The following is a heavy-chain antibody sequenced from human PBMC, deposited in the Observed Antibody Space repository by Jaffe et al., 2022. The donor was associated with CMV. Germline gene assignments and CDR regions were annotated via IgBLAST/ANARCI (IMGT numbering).Heavy chain of an antibody. J-gene: IGHJ6*03. V-gene: IGHV2-70*15. CDR1: GFSLSTSGMC. CDR2: IDWDDDK. D-gene: IGHD3-10*01. Sequence: QVTLRESGPALVKPTQTLTLTCTFSGFSLSTSGMCVSWIRQPPGKALEWLARIDWDDDKYYSTSLKTRLTISKDTSKNQVVLTMTNMDPVDTATYYCARMIGEFSFYYMDVWGKGTTVTVSS. CDR3: ARMIGEFSFYYMDV.